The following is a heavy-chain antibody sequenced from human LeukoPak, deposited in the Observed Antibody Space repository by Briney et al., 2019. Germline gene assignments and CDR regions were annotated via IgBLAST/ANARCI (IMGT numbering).Heavy chain of an antibody. CDR1: GFTFSDYW. CDR2: INPDGSTT. Sequence: PGGSLRLSCAASGFTFSDYWLHWVRQAPGKGLVWVSIINPDGSTTSYADSVKGRFTISRDNSKNTLYLQMNSLRAEDTAVYYCAKVHSVAQWLDRYDYWGQGTLVTVSS. D-gene: IGHD6-19*01. J-gene: IGHJ4*02. V-gene: IGHV3-74*01. CDR3: AKVHSVAQWLDRYDY.